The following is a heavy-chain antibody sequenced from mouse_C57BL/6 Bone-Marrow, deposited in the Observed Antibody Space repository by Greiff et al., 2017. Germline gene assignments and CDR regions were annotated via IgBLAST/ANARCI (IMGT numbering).Heavy chain of an antibody. CDR3: ARTTEDY. CDR2: INPNSGST. Sequence: VQLLQSGAELVKPGASVKLSCKASGYTFTSYWMHWVQQRPGQGLEWIGMINPNSGSTNYNEKFKSKSTLTVDNSSSTAYMRLSSLTSEDSAVCYSARTTEDYWGQGTTLSVSS. D-gene: IGHD1-1*01. J-gene: IGHJ2*01. V-gene: IGHV1-64*01. CDR1: GYTFTSYW.